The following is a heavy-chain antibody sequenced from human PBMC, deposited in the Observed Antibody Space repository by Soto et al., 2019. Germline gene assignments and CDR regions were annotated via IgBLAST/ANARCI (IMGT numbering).Heavy chain of an antibody. CDR2: INAGNGNT. D-gene: IGHD6-19*01. V-gene: IGHV1-3*05. CDR3: ARPGAVPADFDY. J-gene: IGHJ4*02. Sequence: QVQLVQSGAEEKKPGASVKVSCKASGYTFTGYAMHWVRQAPGQRLEWMGWINAGNGNTKYSQKFQGRVTITRDRPGGTAYRELSSLRFEDTAVFYWARPGAVPADFDYWGQGTLVTVSA. CDR1: GYTFTGYA.